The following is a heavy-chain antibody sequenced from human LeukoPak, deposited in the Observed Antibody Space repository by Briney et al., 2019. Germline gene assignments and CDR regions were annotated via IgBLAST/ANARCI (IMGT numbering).Heavy chain of an antibody. CDR1: GFTLSTYW. J-gene: IGHJ4*02. D-gene: IGHD2-15*01. CDR3: ARGNKWSFDC. V-gene: IGHV3-74*01. CDR2: INSDGSAT. Sequence: PGGSLGLSCVASGFTLSTYWMHWVRQAPGKGLVWVSRINSDGSATSYADSVMVRFTISRDSAKNTLYLQMNSLRPEDTAVYYCARGNKWSFDCWGQGALVTVSS.